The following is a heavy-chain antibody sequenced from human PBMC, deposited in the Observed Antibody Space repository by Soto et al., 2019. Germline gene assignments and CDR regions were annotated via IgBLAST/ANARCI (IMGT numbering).Heavy chain of an antibody. Sequence: PGGSLRLSCAASGFTFSSYGMHWVRQAPGKGLERVAVIWYDGSNKYYADSVKGRFTISRDNSKNTLYLQMNSLRAEDTAVYYCARDLVDSSSWPYYFDYWGQGTLVTVSS. CDR2: IWYDGSNK. D-gene: IGHD6-13*01. V-gene: IGHV3-33*01. J-gene: IGHJ4*02. CDR3: ARDLVDSSSWPYYFDY. CDR1: GFTFSSYG.